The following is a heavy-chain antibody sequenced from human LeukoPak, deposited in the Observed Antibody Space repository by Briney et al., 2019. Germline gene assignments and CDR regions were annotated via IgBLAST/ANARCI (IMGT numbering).Heavy chain of an antibody. CDR2: IYYSGST. CDR3: ARGWYSGSYSYYYYYGMAV. J-gene: IGHJ6*02. V-gene: IGHV4-59*01. Sequence: PSETLSLTCTVSGGSISSYYWSWIRQPPGKGLEWIGYIYYSGSTNYNPSLKSRVTISVDTSKNQFSLKLSSVTAADTAVYYRARGWYSGSYSYYYYYGMAVWGQGPTVTVSS. CDR1: GGSISSYY. D-gene: IGHD1-26*01.